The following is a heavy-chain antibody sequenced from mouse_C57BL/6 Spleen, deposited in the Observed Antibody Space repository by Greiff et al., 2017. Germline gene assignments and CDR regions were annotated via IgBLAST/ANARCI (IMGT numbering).Heavy chain of an antibody. V-gene: IGHV1-69*01. Sequence: QVQLQQPGAELVMPGASVKLSCKASGYTFTSYWMHWVKQRPGQGLEWIGEIDPSDSYTNYNQKFKGKSTLTVDKSSSTAYMQLSSLTSEDSAVYYCARHPLYDGYYGYFDVWGTGTTVTVSS. CDR1: GYTFTSYW. CDR2: IDPSDSYT. J-gene: IGHJ1*03. CDR3: ARHPLYDGYYGYFDV. D-gene: IGHD2-3*01.